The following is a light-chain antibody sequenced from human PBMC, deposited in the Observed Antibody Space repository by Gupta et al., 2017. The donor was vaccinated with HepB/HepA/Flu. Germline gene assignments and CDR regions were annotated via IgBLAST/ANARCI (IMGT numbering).Light chain of an antibody. CDR3: QLYATLPTFT. J-gene: IGKJ3*01. V-gene: IGKV1-33*01. CDR1: HGITFY. Sequence: DIQMSQSPSSLSASVGDRVTLTCQASHGITFYLNWYQQKPGKSPKLLIYDASNLEPGVPSRFTGSGSGTDFTSPISSLQPEDFATYYCQLYATLPTFTFGQGTKIEFK. CDR2: DAS.